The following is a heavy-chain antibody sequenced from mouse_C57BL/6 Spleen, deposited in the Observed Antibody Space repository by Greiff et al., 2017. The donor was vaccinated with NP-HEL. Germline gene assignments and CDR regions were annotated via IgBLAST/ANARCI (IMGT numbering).Heavy chain of an antibody. V-gene: IGHV1-4*01. D-gene: IGHD2-2*01. Sequence: VQLQQSGAELARPGASVKMSCKASGYTFTSYTMHWVKQRPGQGLEWIGYINPSSGYTKYNQKFKDKATLTADKSSSTAYMQLSSLTSEDSAVYYCARGVTTTPMDYWGQGTSVTVSS. CDR3: ARGVTTTPMDY. CDR1: GYTFTSYT. CDR2: INPSSGYT. J-gene: IGHJ4*01.